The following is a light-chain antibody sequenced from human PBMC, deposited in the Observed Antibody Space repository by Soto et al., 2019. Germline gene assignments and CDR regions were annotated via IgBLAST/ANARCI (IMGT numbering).Light chain of an antibody. CDR2: GAF. CDR3: QQRSNS. J-gene: IGKJ4*01. Sequence: EIVSTQSPYTLSLSPRERATLSCRASQSVSSYLAWYQQKPGQAPRLLIYGAFTWATGIPARFSGTGSGTDFTLTISRLEPEDFAVYYCQQRSNSVGGGTKVDI. V-gene: IGKV3-11*01. CDR1: QSVSSY.